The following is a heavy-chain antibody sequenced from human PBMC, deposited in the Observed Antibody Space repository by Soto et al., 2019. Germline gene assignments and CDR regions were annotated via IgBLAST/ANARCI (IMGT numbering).Heavy chain of an antibody. J-gene: IGHJ4*02. CDR3: VRIPHRYDTVPGSGY. D-gene: IGHD3-9*01. CDR1: GFTFGNYA. CDR2: ISGSGGGT. V-gene: IGHV3-23*01. Sequence: AESLSLSCAASGFTFGNYAMTWDRQAQGKGLECVSCISGSGGGTYYADSVKGRSTISRDTSENTLYLHLNSLRVEDTAIYYCVRIPHRYDTVPGSGYWGQGALVTVSS.